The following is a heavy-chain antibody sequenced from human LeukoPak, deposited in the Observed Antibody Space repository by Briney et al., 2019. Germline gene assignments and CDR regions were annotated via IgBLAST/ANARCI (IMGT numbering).Heavy chain of an antibody. CDR1: GFTFSSYA. J-gene: IGHJ5*02. CDR3: ARDRFPKLGQWLVQNWFDP. D-gene: IGHD6-19*01. CDR2: ISYDGSNK. V-gene: IGHV3-30*04. Sequence: TGGSLRLSCAASGFTFSSYAMHWVRQAPGKGLEWVAVISYDGSNKYYADSVKGRFTISRDNSKNTLYLQMNSLRAEDTAVYYCARDRFPKLGQWLVQNWFDPWGQGTLVTVSS.